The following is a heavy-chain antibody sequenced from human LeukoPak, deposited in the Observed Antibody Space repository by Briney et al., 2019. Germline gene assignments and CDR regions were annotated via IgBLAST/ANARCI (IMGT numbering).Heavy chain of an antibody. V-gene: IGHV4-59*01. CDR3: ARAGAQQQLLWYLDL. J-gene: IGHJ2*01. D-gene: IGHD6-13*01. Sequence: SETLSLTCTVSGGSISSYYWSWIRQPPGKGLEWIGYIYYSGSTNYNPPLKSRVTISVDTSKNQFSLKLSSVTAADTAVYYCARAGAQQQLLWYLDLWGRGTLVTVSS. CDR1: GGSISSYY. CDR2: IYYSGST.